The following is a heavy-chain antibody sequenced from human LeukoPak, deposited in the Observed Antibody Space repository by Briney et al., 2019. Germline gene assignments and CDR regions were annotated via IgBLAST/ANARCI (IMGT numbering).Heavy chain of an antibody. CDR1: GFTFSSYG. CDR2: ISYDGSNK. CDR3: AVHSYGRQLGFDY. D-gene: IGHD5-18*01. J-gene: IGHJ4*02. Sequence: PGRSLRLSCAASGFTFSSYGMHWVRQAPGKGLEWVAVISYDGSNKYYADSVKGRFTISRDNSKNTLYLQMNSLRAADTAVYYCAVHSYGRQLGFDYWGQGTLVTVSS. V-gene: IGHV3-30*03.